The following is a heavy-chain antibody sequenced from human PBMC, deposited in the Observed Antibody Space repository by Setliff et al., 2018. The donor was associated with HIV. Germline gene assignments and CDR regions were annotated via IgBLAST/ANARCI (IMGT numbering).Heavy chain of an antibody. CDR3: AKSLLVAGNDY. CDR1: GFTFSSYS. J-gene: IGHJ4*02. CDR2: ISSGGEIM. V-gene: IGHV3-23*01. D-gene: IGHD2-8*02. Sequence: GSLRLSCAASGFTFSSYSMNWVRQAPGKGLEWVSAISSGGEIMFYADSVRGRFTISRDNSKNTLYLQMISLRADDTAVYYCAKSLLVAGNDYWGQGTLVTVSS.